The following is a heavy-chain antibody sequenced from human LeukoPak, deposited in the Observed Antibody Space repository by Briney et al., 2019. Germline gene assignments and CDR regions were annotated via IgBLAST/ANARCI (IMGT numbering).Heavy chain of an antibody. V-gene: IGHV3-64*01. D-gene: IGHD1-26*01. J-gene: IGHJ4*02. CDR1: GFTFSSYA. CDR3: ARKYSGNYPYDS. CDR2: ISPDGHNT. Sequence: GGSLRLSCAASGFTFSSYAMHWVRQAPGKGLEYVSGISPDGHNTYYANSAKGRFTISRDNSKNTLFLQMGSLRAEDMAVYYCARKYSGNYPYDSWGQGTLVIVSS.